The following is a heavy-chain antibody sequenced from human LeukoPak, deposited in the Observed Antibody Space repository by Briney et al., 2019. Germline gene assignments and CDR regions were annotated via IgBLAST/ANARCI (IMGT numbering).Heavy chain of an antibody. CDR2: IYHSGST. Sequence: PSETLSLTCTVSGYSISSGYYWGWIRQPPGKGLEWIGSIYHSGSTYYNPSLKSRVTISVDTSKNQFSLKLSSVTAADTAVYYCARASFNYDSSGYWPVHDYWGQGTLVTVSS. CDR1: GYSISSGYY. J-gene: IGHJ4*02. CDR3: ARASFNYDSSGYWPVHDY. D-gene: IGHD3-22*01. V-gene: IGHV4-38-2*02.